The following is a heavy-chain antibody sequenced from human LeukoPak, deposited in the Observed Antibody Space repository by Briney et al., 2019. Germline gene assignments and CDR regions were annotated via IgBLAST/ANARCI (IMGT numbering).Heavy chain of an antibody. CDR3: ARDRCPSANCYSGFDS. CDR1: GDSIDIPDYY. J-gene: IGHJ4*02. D-gene: IGHD2-21*02. CDR2: IYRSGST. Sequence: SETLSLTCTVSGDSIDIPDYYWTWVRQPPGKGLEWIGNIYRSGSTYYHPSLKSRLTISLDTSNNQFSLKLTSVTAADTAIYYCARDRCPSANCYSGFDSWGQGSLVTVSS. V-gene: IGHV4-30-4*08.